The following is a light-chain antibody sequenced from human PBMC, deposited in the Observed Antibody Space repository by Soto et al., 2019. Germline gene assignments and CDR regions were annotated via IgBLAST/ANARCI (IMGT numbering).Light chain of an antibody. CDR3: SSYSDTNIYV. V-gene: IGLV2-8*01. Sequence: QSVLTQPPSASGFPGQSVTISCTGASSDVGYYDYVSWYQQHPGKAPKLVIYEVTKRPSGVPDRVSASKSGNTASLTVSGLRAEDEADYYCSSYSDTNIYVFGTGTKVTVL. CDR2: EVT. J-gene: IGLJ1*01. CDR1: SSDVGYYDY.